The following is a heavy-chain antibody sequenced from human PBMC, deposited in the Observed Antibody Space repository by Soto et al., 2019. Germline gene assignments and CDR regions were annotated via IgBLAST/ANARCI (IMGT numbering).Heavy chain of an antibody. D-gene: IGHD3-16*01. CDR1: GFTFSSYA. V-gene: IGHV3-23*01. J-gene: IGHJ4*02. CDR3: AIFFAEAGGRGGWSWTFRK. CDR2: ISGSGGTT. Sequence: EVQLLESGGGLVQPGRSLRLSCAASGFTFSSYAMSWVRQAPGKGLEWVSAISGSGGTTYYAASVKGRFTISRDNSKNTLFRRMNSLRAEDTAVDGCAIFFAEAGGRGGWSWTFRKWCQGTMVLV.